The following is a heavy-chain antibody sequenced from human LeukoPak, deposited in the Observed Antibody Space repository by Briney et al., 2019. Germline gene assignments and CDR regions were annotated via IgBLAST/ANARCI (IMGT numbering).Heavy chain of an antibody. V-gene: IGHV4-59*01. CDR3: ASLSDTMVWGVFDY. CDR1: GGSLSSYY. Sequence: SETLSLTCIDSGGSLSSYYWSWIRQPPGKGLECIGYIYYSGSTNYDASLKGRVTISVDTCKNQFSLKLSSLTAEDTAVYYCASLSDTMVWGVFDYWGQGTLVTVSS. D-gene: IGHD3-10*01. CDR2: IYYSGST. J-gene: IGHJ4*02.